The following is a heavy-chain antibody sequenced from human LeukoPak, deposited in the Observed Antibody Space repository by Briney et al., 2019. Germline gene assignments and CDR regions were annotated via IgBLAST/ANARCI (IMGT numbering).Heavy chain of an antibody. CDR1: GGSISSGGYY. V-gene: IGHV4-31*03. D-gene: IGHD5-12*01. J-gene: IGHJ4*02. CDR2: IYYSGST. Sequence: SETLSLTCTVSGGSISSGGYYWSWIRQHPGKGLEWIGYIYYSGSTYYNPPLKSRVTISVDTSKNQFSLKLSSVTAADTAVYYCAGTEKPEWLRFDYWGQGTLVTVSS. CDR3: AGTEKPEWLRFDY.